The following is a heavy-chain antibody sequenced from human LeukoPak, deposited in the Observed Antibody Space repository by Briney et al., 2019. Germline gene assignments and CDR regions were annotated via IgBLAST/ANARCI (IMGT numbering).Heavy chain of an antibody. V-gene: IGHV1-2*02. Sequence: ASVKVSCKASGYTFTAHYLHWVQQAPGQGLEWMGWIHPNSGDTNYAQRFLGRVTMTRDTPISAVYMELSSLTSDDTAVYYCSREDFWGQGTLVTVSS. J-gene: IGHJ4*02. CDR1: GYTFTAHY. CDR3: SREDF. CDR2: IHPNSGDT.